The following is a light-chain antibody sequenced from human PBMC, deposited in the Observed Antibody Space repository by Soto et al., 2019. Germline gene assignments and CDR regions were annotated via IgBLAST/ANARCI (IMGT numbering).Light chain of an antibody. Sequence: QSALTQPRSVSGSPGQSVTISCTGTSSDVGGYNYVSWYQQHPGKAPKLMIYDVSKRPSGVPDRFSGSKSGNTASLTISGLQAEYEADYYCCSYAGSYTFERVFGGGTKLTVL. V-gene: IGLV2-11*01. CDR2: DVS. CDR3: CSYAGSYTFERV. J-gene: IGLJ2*01. CDR1: SSDVGGYNY.